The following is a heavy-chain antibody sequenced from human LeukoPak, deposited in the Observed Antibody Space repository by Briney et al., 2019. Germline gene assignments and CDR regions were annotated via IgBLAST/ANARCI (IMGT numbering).Heavy chain of an antibody. CDR1: GYTFTGYY. V-gene: IGHV1-2*02. CDR3: ARAGYRKGGLYYMDV. CDR2: INPNSGGT. Sequence: ASVKVSCKASGYTFTGYYMHWVRQAPGQGLEWMGWINPNSGGTNYAQKFQGRVIMTRDTSISTAYMELSRLRSDDTAVYYCARAGYRKGGLYYMDVWGKGTTVTISS. D-gene: IGHD1-14*01. J-gene: IGHJ6*03.